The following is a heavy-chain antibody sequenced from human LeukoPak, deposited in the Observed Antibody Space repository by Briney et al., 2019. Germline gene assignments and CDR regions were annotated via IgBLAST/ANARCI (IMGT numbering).Heavy chain of an antibody. Sequence: GGSLRLSCAASGFTFSSYSMNWVRQAPGKGLEWVSSISSSSSYIYYADSVKGRFTISRDNAKNSLYLQMNSLRAEDTAVYYCARWATEMATMHFDYWGQGTLVTVSS. V-gene: IGHV3-21*01. J-gene: IGHJ4*02. CDR2: ISSSSSYI. CDR3: ARWATEMATMHFDY. D-gene: IGHD5-24*01. CDR1: GFTFSSYS.